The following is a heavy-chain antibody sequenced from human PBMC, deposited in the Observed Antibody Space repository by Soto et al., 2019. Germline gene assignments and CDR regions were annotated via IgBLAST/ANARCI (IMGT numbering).Heavy chain of an antibody. D-gene: IGHD6-13*01. CDR2: ISSSGSTI. Sequence: QVQLVESGGGLVKPGGSLRLSCAASGFTFSDYYMSWIRQAPGKGLEWVSYISSSGSTIYYADSVKGRFTISRDNAKNSLYLQINTLRAEDTAVYYWAREVYSIPLPPYHYSCGMAVWGQGTTVPVS. V-gene: IGHV3-11*01. J-gene: IGHJ6*02. CDR1: GFTFSDYY. CDR3: AREVYSIPLPPYHYSCGMAV.